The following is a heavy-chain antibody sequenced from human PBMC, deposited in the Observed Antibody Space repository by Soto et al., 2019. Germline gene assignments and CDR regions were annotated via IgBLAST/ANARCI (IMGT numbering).Heavy chain of an antibody. J-gene: IGHJ4*02. D-gene: IGHD6-6*01. V-gene: IGHV3-30-3*01. CDR2: IPYDGSNK. CDR3: ARDVTYSSSGNFDY. CDR1: GFTFSSYT. Sequence: GGSLRLSCAASGFTFSSYTMHWVRQAPGKGLEWVAVIPYDGSNKYYADSVKGRFTISRDNSKNTLYLQMNSLRAEDTAVYYCARDVTYSSSGNFDYWGQGTLVTVSS.